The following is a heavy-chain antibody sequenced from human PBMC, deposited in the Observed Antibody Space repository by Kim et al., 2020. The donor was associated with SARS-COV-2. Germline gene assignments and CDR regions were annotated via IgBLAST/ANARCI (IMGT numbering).Heavy chain of an antibody. V-gene: IGHV4-59*01. J-gene: IGHJ6*02. CDR3: ARVKGSSSWYYYYGMDV. CDR1: GGSISSYY. Sequence: SETLSLTCTVSGGSISSYYWSWIRQPPGKGLEWIGYIYYSGSTNYNPSLKSRVTISVDTSKNQFSLKLSSVTAADTAVYYCARVKGSSSWYYYYGMDVWGQGTTVTVSS. CDR2: IYYSGST. D-gene: IGHD6-13*01.